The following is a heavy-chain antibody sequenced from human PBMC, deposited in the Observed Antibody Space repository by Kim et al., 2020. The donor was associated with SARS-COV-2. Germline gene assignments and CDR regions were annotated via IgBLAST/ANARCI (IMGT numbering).Heavy chain of an antibody. CDR3: ARDRSLFVAAAGTPDY. D-gene: IGHD6-13*01. Sequence: GGSLRLSCAASGFTFSSYAMHWVRQAPGKGLEWVAVISYDGSNKYYADSVKGRFTISRDNSKNTLYLQMNSLRAEDTAVYYCARDRSLFVAAAGTPDYWRQGTLVTVSS. CDR1: GFTFSSYA. CDR2: ISYDGSNK. J-gene: IGHJ4*02. V-gene: IGHV3-30*04.